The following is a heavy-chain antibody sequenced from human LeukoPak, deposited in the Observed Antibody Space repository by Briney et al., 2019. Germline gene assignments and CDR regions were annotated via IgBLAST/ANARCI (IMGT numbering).Heavy chain of an antibody. D-gene: IGHD4-17*01. CDR3: ARSNNDGDYLGVGFDY. CDR2: INTNTGNP. V-gene: IGHV7-4-1*02. J-gene: IGHJ4*02. Sequence: ASVKVSCKTSGYAFINYAINWVRQAPGQGLEWMGWINTNTGNPTYAQGFTGRFVFSLDTSVSTTYLQISSLETEDTAIYYCARSNNDGDYLGVGFDYWGQGALVTVSS. CDR1: GYAFINYA.